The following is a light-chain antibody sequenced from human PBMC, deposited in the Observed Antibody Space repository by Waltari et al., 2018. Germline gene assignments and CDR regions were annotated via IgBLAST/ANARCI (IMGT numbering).Light chain of an antibody. CDR3: AAWDASLSAWL. J-gene: IGLJ3*02. CDR1: SSNIGSNY. CDR2: RNN. Sequence: QSVLTQPPSASGTPGQRVTISCSGSSSNIGSNYVYCSQHLPGTAPKLLIYRNNQRPSGVPGRFSGSKSDTSASLAISGLRSEDEADYYCAAWDASLSAWLFGGGTKVTVL. V-gene: IGLV1-47*01.